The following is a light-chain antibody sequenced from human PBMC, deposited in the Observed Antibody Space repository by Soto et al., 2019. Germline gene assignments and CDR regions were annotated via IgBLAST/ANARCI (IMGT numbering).Light chain of an antibody. Sequence: EIVMTQSPGTLSVSPGERATLSCRASQSVSSNLAWYQQKTGQAPRLLIYGASTRATGIPARFSGSGSGTEFTLTISSLQSEDFAVYYCQQYGSSGTFGQGTKVDI. CDR2: GAS. CDR3: QQYGSSGT. CDR1: QSVSSN. V-gene: IGKV3-15*01. J-gene: IGKJ1*01.